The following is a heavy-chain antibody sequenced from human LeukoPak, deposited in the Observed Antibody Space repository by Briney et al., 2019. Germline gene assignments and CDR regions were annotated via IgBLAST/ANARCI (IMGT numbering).Heavy chain of an antibody. V-gene: IGHV3-33*01. CDR1: GVTFSSYV. D-gene: IGHD2-15*01. Sequence: GGSLRLSCAASGVTFSSYVMHWVRQAPGKGLEWVAVIWYDGTNTYYADSVKGRFTISRDNSKNTLYLQMNSLRAEDTAVYYCARDFCSGGSCYPDAFDIWGQGTMVTVSS. CDR2: IWYDGTNT. J-gene: IGHJ3*02. CDR3: ARDFCSGGSCYPDAFDI.